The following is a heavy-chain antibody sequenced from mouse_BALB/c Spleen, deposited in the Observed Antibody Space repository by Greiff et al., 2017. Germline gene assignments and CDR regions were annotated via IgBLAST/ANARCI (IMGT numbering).Heavy chain of an antibody. CDR1: GFTFSSYA. V-gene: IGHV5-9-3*01. CDR2: ISSGGSYT. J-gene: IGHJ2*01. CDR3: ARHNEGVYFDY. Sequence: EVKLMESGGGLVKPGGSLKLSCAASGFTFSSYAMSWVRQTPEKRLEWVATISSGGSYTYYPDSVKGRFTISRDNAKNTLYLQMSSLRSEDTAMYYCARHNEGVYFDYWGQGTTLTVSS.